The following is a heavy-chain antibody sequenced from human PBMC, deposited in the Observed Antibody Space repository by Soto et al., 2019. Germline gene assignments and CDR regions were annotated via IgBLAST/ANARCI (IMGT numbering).Heavy chain of an antibody. CDR2: IWYDGSNK. CDR3: ARQQGRYDILTGFDY. CDR1: GFTFSSYG. Sequence: PGGSLRLSCAASGFTFSSYGMHWVRQAPGKGLEWVAVIWYDGSNKYYADSVKGRFTISRDNSKNTLYLQMNSLRAEDTTVYYCARQQGRYDILTGFDYWGQGTLVTVSS. J-gene: IGHJ4*02. V-gene: IGHV3-33*01. D-gene: IGHD3-9*01.